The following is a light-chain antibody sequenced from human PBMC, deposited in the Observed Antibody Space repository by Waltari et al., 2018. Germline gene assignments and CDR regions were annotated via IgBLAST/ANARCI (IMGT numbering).Light chain of an antibody. V-gene: IGLV4-69*01. J-gene: IGLJ3*02. CDR1: SEHTNNI. Sequence: QLVLTQSPSASAPLGASVKLTCPLSSEHTNNIIACHQQHPTKGPRYLMKVNSDGSHNKGDKIPERFSGSSSGAERYLTISSLQSEDEADYYCQTGGHGTWVFGGGTKLTVL. CDR3: QTGGHGTWV. CDR2: VNSDGSH.